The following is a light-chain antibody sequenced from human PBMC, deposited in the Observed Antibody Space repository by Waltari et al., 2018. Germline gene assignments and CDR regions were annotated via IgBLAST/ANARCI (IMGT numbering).Light chain of an antibody. V-gene: IGLV2-14*01. J-gene: IGLJ2*01. CDR2: EVS. CDR3: SSYTSSSTPHVV. Sequence: QSALTQPASVSGSPGQSITISSPGPSSDVGGYTHGPSYQQHPGKAPKLMIYEVSNRPSGVSNRFSGSKSGNTASLTISGLQAEDEADYYCSSYTSSSTPHVVFGGGTKLTVL. CDR1: SSDVGGYTH.